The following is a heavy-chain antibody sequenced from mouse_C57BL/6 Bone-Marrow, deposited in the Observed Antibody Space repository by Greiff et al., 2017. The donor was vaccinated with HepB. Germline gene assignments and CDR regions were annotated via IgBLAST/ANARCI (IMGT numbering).Heavy chain of an antibody. J-gene: IGHJ3*01. CDR3: AGPFFAY. CDR1: GYTFTSYW. CDR2: IDPSDSYT. V-gene: IGHV1-59*01. Sequence: QVQLQQPGAELVRPGTSVKLSCKASGYTFTSYWMHWVKQRPGQGLEWIGVIDPSDSYTNYNQKFKGKATLTVDTSSSTAYMHLSSLTSEDSAVYYCAGPFFAYWGQGTLVTVSA.